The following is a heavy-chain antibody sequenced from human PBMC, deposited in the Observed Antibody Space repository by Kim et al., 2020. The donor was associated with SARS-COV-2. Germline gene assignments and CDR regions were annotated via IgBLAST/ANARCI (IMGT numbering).Heavy chain of an antibody. V-gene: IGHV2-70*01. D-gene: IGHD3-22*01. CDR1: GFSLSTSGMC. CDR2: IDWDADK. J-gene: IGHJ4*02. CDR3: ARIRRDSSADRKIDY. Sequence: SGPTLVHPTQTLTLTCTFSGFSLSTSGMCVTWIRQPPGKALEWLAMIDWDADKHYSTSLRSRLTISKDISKNQVVLTMTNMDPVDTATFYCARIRRDSSADRKIDYWGRGTLVTVSS.